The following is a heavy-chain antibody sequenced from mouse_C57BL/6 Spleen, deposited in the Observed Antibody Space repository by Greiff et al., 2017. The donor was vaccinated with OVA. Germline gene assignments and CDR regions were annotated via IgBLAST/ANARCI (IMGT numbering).Heavy chain of an antibody. J-gene: IGHJ2*01. V-gene: IGHV5-9*01. D-gene: IGHD1-1*01. CDR3: ARHVYYSGSSSDYFDY. Sequence: EVQGVESGGGLVKPGGSLKLSCAASGFTFSSYTMSWVRQTPEKRLEWVATISGGGGNPYYPDSVKGRFTISRDNAKNTLYLQMSSLRSEDTAFYYCARHVYYSGSSSDYFDYWGQGTTLTVSS. CDR1: GFTFSSYT. CDR2: ISGGGGNP.